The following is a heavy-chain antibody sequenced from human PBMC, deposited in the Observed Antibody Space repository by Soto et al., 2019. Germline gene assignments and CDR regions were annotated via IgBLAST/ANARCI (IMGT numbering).Heavy chain of an antibody. J-gene: IGHJ5*02. Sequence: VSVKVSCKPSGYTFTSHGISWVRQAPGQGLEWMGWISAYNGNTNYAQKLQGRVTMTTDTSTSTAYMELRSLRSDDTAVYYCARDGFIVVVPAAMGNWFDPWGQGTPVTVSS. D-gene: IGHD2-2*01. CDR3: ARDGFIVVVPAAMGNWFDP. CDR1: GYTFTSHG. V-gene: IGHV1-18*01. CDR2: ISAYNGNT.